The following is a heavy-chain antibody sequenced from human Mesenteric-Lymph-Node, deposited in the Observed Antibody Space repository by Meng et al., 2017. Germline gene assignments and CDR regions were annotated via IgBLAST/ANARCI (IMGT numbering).Heavy chain of an antibody. CDR3: ARDMGGYSYGWVDY. CDR2: ISSDGSNK. V-gene: IGHV3-30*07. D-gene: IGHD5-18*01. Sequence: GESLKISCAASGFSFSTYVMHWVRQAPGKGLEWVAVISSDGSNKYYTDSVKGRFTISRDNSKNTLYLQMNSLRAEDTAVYYCARDMGGYSYGWVDYWGQGALVTVSS. CDR1: GFSFSTYV. J-gene: IGHJ4*02.